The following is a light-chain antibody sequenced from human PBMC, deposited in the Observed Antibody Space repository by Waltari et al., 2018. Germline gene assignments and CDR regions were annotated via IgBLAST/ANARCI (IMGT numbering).Light chain of an antibody. CDR2: EVR. V-gene: IGLV2-14*01. CDR1: SSDVGGYNY. J-gene: IGLJ1*01. Sequence: QSALTQPASVSGSPGQSITISCTGTSSDVGGYNYVSWYQQHPGKAPKLMIYEVRNRPSGLSNRCSGSKSGNSPSLTISGLQAEDEADYYCSAYTSSSFYVFGAGTKVTVL. CDR3: SAYTSSSFYV.